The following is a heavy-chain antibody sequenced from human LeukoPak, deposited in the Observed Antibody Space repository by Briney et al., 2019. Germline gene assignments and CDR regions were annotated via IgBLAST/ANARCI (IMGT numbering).Heavy chain of an antibody. CDR2: ISSSSSYI. V-gene: IGHV3-21*01. D-gene: IGHD2-2*01. CDR1: GFTFSSYS. CDR3: ARDNVVVPAAPIDY. J-gene: IGHJ4*02. Sequence: GGSLRLSCAASGFTFSSYSMNWVRQAPGKGLEWVSSISSSSSYIYYADSVKGRFTISRDNAKNSLYLQMNSLRAEDTAVYYCARDNVVVPAAPIDYWGQGTLVTVSS.